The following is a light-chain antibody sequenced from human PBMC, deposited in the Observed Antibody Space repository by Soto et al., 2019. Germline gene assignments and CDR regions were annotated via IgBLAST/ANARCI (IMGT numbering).Light chain of an antibody. CDR1: QSVSSSQ. V-gene: IGKV3-20*01. CDR2: AAS. Sequence: EVVLTQSPGTLSLSPGERATLSCRASQSVSSSQLTWFQQKPGQAPRLLIYAASNRAAGIPDRFSGSGSGTDFTLTISRLEPEDFAVYYCQQYDLGFTFGPGTKVDIK. J-gene: IGKJ3*01. CDR3: QQYDLGFT.